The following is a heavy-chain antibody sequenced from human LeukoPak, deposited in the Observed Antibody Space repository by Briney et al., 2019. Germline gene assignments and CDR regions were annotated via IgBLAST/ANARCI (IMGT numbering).Heavy chain of an antibody. V-gene: IGHV3-33*08. D-gene: IGHD6-19*01. CDR3: ARAVAGMSAFDI. CDR1: GFTFSSYG. CDR2: IWYDGSNK. J-gene: IGHJ3*02. Sequence: GGSLRLSCAASGFTFSSYGMHWVRQAPGKGLEWVAVIWYDGSNKYYADSVKGRFTISRDNSKNTLYLQMNSLRAEDTAVYYCARAVAGMSAFDIWGQGTMVTVSS.